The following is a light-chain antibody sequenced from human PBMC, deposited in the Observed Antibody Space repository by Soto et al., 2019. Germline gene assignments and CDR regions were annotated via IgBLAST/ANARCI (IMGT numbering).Light chain of an antibody. CDR3: QQSYSSPQMYT. V-gene: IGKV1-39*01. J-gene: IGKJ2*01. Sequence: DIQMTQSPSSLSASVGDRVTITCRASQTIRSSLNWYQQKPGKAPDLLVYAASNLQSGVPSRFRGSGSGSDFTLTISSLQPEDFASYYCQQSYSSPQMYTFGQGTRLEIK. CDR2: AAS. CDR1: QTIRSS.